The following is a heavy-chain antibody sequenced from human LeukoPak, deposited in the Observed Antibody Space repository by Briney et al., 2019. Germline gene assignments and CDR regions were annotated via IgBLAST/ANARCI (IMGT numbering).Heavy chain of an antibody. CDR1: GGSFSGYY. J-gene: IGHJ4*02. D-gene: IGHD3-22*01. V-gene: IGHV4-34*01. Sequence: SETLSLTCAVYGGSFSGYYWSWIRQPPGKGLEWIGEINHSGSTNYNPSLKSRVTISVDTSKNQFSPKLSSVTAADTAVYYCARVADYYDSSGFPDWGQGTLVTVSS. CDR2: INHSGST. CDR3: ARVADYYDSSGFPD.